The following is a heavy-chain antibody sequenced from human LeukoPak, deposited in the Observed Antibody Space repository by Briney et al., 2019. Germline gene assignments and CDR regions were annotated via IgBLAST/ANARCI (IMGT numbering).Heavy chain of an antibody. Sequence: PSETLSLTCTVSGDSISDCYWSWIRQPPGKGLEWIGYIYYSGSTNYIPSLKSRVTISVDTSKNQFSLKLSSVTAADTAVYYCARVLARGMAVAGDAFDIWGQGTMVTVSS. D-gene: IGHD6-19*01. CDR1: GDSISDCY. CDR3: ARVLARGMAVAGDAFDI. V-gene: IGHV4-59*01. J-gene: IGHJ3*02. CDR2: IYYSGST.